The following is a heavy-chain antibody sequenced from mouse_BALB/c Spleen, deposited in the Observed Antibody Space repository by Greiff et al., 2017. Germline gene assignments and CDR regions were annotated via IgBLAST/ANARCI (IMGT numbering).Heavy chain of an antibody. Sequence: EVQRVESGGGLVQPGGSRKLSCAASGFTFSSFGMHWVRQAPEKGLEWVAYISSGSSTIYYADTVKGRFTISRDNPKNTLFLQMTSLRSEDTAMYYCARVGSGPWFAYWGQGTLVTVSA. V-gene: IGHV5-17*02. J-gene: IGHJ3*01. CDR1: GFTFSSFG. CDR2: ISSGSSTI. CDR3: ARVGSGPWFAY.